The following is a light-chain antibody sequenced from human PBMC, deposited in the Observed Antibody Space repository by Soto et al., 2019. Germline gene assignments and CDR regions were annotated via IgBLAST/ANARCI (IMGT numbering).Light chain of an antibody. J-gene: IGKJ5*01. Sequence: EIVLTQSPGTLSLSPGERATLSCRASQSVSSSYLAWYQQKPGQAPRLLIYGASSRATGIPDRFSGSGSGTDFTLNISRLETEEFAVYYCQQYGSSQITLGQGTRLEIK. CDR2: GAS. CDR3: QQYGSSQIT. CDR1: QSVSSSY. V-gene: IGKV3-20*01.